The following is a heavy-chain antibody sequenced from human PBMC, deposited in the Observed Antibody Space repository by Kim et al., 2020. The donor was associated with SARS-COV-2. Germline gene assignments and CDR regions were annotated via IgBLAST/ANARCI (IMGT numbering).Heavy chain of an antibody. V-gene: IGHV3-7*01. D-gene: IGHD3-10*01. CDR3: AVSSGRLNYASGSPTGC. Sequence: GGSLRLSCAASGFTFSNYWMSWVRQAPGKGLEWVANIKQDGSEKYYVDSVKGRFTISRDNAKNSLFLQMNSLRAEDTAMYYCAVSSGRLNYASGSPTGCWGQGTLVTVSS. CDR1: GFTFSNYW. J-gene: IGHJ4*02. CDR2: IKQDGSEK.